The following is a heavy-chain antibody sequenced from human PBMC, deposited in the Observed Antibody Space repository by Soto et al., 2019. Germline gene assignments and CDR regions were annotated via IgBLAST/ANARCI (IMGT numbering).Heavy chain of an antibody. CDR2: ISSSSSYI. CDR3: AREQQLVQNGMDV. D-gene: IGHD6-13*01. V-gene: IGHV3-21*01. J-gene: IGHJ6*02. CDR1: GFTFSSYS. Sequence: GGSLRLSCAASGFTFSSYSMNWVRQAPGKGLEWVSSISSSSSYIYYADSVKGRFTISRDNAKNSLYLQMNSLRAEDTAVYYCAREQQLVQNGMDVWGQGTTVTVSS.